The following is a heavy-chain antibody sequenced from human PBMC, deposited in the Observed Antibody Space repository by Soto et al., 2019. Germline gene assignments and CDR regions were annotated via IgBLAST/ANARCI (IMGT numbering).Heavy chain of an antibody. Sequence: SETLSLTCTVSGGSISSYYWSWIRQPPGKGLEWIGYIYYSGSTNYNPSLKSRVTISVDTSKNQFSLKLSSVTAADTAVYYCARQEIDLGYCSGGSCYRLEYFQHWGQGTLVTVSS. D-gene: IGHD2-15*01. CDR2: IYYSGST. V-gene: IGHV4-59*08. J-gene: IGHJ1*01. CDR3: ARQEIDLGYCSGGSCYRLEYFQH. CDR1: GGSISSYY.